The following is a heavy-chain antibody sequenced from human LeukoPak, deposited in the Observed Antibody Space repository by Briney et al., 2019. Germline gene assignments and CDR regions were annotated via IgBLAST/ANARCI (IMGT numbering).Heavy chain of an antibody. CDR1: GGSFSGYY. D-gene: IGHD1-26*01. Sequence: PSETLSLTCAVYGGSFSGYYWSWIRQSPGNGLEWIGEINHSGSTNYNPSLKSRVTILVDTSKNQFSLKLSSVTAADTAVYYCARGSWEVRFDYWGQGTLVTVSS. J-gene: IGHJ4*02. V-gene: IGHV4-34*01. CDR2: INHSGST. CDR3: ARGSWEVRFDY.